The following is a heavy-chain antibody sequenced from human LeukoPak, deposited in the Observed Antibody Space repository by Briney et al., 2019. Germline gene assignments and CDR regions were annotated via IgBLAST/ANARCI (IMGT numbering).Heavy chain of an antibody. CDR2: INSSGSTI. CDR1: GFTFSSYE. V-gene: IGHV3-48*03. CDR3: EGERGPPSRVGY. J-gene: IGHJ4*02. Sequence: GGPLRLSCAACGFTFSSYEMNWVRQAPGKGLEWVSYINSSGSTIYYADSVRGRFTISRDNAKNSLYLQMNSLRAEDTAVYYCEGERGPPSRVGYWGQGTLVTVSS. D-gene: IGHD1-26*01.